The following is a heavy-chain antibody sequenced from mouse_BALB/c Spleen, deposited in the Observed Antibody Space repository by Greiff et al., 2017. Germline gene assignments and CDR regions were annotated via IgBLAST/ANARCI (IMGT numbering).Heavy chain of an antibody. V-gene: IGHV1-9*01. Sequence: QVQLKESGAELMKPGASVKISCKATGYTFSSYWIEWVKQSPGHGLEWIGEILPGSGSTNYNEKFKGKATFTADTSSNTAYMQLSSLTSEDSAVYYCARGAYYRYDEGYYAMDYWGQGTSVTVSS. CDR1: GYTFSSYW. J-gene: IGHJ4*01. CDR3: ARGAYYRYDEGYYAMDY. D-gene: IGHD2-14*01. CDR2: ILPGSGST.